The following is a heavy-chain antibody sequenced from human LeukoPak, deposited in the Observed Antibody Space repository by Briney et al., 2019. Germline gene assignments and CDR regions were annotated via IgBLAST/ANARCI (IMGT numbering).Heavy chain of an antibody. CDR3: ARDSSRRPQNYDISTSFSTDY. CDR2: INPKIGGT. D-gene: IGHD3-9*01. CDR1: GYTFTGYY. V-gene: IGHV1-2*02. Sequence: EASVKVSCKASGYTFTGYYMHWVRQAPGQGLEWMGWINPKIGGTNYAQRFQGRVSMTSDTSISTAYMELRRVRSDDTAVYYCARDSSRRPQNYDISTSFSTDYWGQGTLVTVSS. J-gene: IGHJ4*02.